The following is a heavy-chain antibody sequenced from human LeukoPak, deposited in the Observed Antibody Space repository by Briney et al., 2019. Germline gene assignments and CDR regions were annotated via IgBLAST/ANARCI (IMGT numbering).Heavy chain of an antibody. V-gene: IGHV3-30*03. CDR1: GFTFSNYG. J-gene: IGHJ5*02. CDR3: AREVRRSYNWFDP. Sequence: GGSLRLSCAASGFTFSNYGLSWVRQAPGKGLEWVAVISYDGSNKYYADSVKGRFTISRDNSKNTLYLQMNSLRAEDTAVYYCAREVRRSYNWFDPWGQGTLVTISS. CDR2: ISYDGSNK. D-gene: IGHD4-23*01.